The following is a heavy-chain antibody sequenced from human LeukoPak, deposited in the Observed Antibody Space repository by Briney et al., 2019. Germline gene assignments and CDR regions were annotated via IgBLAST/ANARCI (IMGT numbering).Heavy chain of an antibody. Sequence: SEILSLTCTVSGGSISSYYWSWIRQPPGKGLEWIGYTYYSGNTNYNPSLKSRVTISVDTSKNQFSLKLSSVTAADTAVYYCARVYGYNLYYFDYWGQGTLVTVSS. J-gene: IGHJ4*02. D-gene: IGHD5-24*01. V-gene: IGHV4-59*01. CDR1: GGSISSYY. CDR2: TYYSGNT. CDR3: ARVYGYNLYYFDY.